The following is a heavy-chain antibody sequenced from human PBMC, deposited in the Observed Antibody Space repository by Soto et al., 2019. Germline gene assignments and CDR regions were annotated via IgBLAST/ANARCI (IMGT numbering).Heavy chain of an antibody. D-gene: IGHD6-19*01. J-gene: IGHJ6*02. V-gene: IGHV3-11*01. CDR3: AREMATSGWFQNYYYLGMDV. Sequence: PGGSLRLSCAASGFTFKDYYMSWIRQAPGRGLEWIAYISSRDRAMYADSVQGRFITSRDNANSSLFLQMNSLRADDTAVYYCAREMATSGWFQNYYYLGMDVWGQGTTVTVSS. CDR2: ISSRDRA. CDR1: GFTFKDYY.